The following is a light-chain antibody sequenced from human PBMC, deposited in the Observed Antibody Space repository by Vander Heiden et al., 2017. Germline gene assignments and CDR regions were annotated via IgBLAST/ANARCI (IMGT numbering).Light chain of an antibody. CDR3: QSYDSSRSGPVV. CDR2: GNS. CDR1: SSNIGAGYD. V-gene: IGLV1-40*01. J-gene: IGLJ2*01. Sequence: QSVLTQPPSVSGAPGQRVTIPCTGSSSNIGAGYDVHWYQQLPGTAPKLLIYGNSNRPSGVPDRFSGSKSGTSASLAITGLQAEDEADYYCQSYDSSRSGPVVFGGGTKLTVL.